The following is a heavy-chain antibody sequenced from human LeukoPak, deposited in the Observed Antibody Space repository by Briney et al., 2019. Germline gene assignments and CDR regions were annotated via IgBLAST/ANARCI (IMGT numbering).Heavy chain of an antibody. CDR3: ARLGIVVVTADAFDI. CDR1: GYSISSGYY. V-gene: IGHV4-38-2*01. J-gene: IGHJ3*02. Sequence: KPSETLSLTCAVSGYSISSGYYWGWIRQPPGKGLEWIGSIYHSGSTYYNPSLKSRVTISVDTSKNQFSLKLSSVTAADTAVYYCARLGIVVVTADAFDIWGQGTMVTVSS. CDR2: IYHSGST. D-gene: IGHD2-21*02.